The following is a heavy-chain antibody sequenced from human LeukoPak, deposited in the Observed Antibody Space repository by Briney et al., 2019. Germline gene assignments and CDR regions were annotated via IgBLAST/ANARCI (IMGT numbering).Heavy chain of an antibody. V-gene: IGHV4-59*01. CDR2: IYYPVDT. CDR1: RDSFIASY. Sequence: SETLSLTCTVSRDSFIASYWSWTRQAPGQGLEWIGYIYYPVDTNYNPSLQSRVTISVDISKKQFSLRLTSVTAADTDVYYCARRRYYDRSGYSPTYYCDYWGQGILVTVSS. CDR3: ARRRYYDRSGYSPTYYCDY. J-gene: IGHJ4*02. D-gene: IGHD3-22*01.